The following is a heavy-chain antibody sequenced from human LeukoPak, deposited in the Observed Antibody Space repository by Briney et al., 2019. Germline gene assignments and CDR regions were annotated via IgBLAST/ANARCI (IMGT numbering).Heavy chain of an antibody. J-gene: IGHJ4*02. D-gene: IGHD2-2*01. V-gene: IGHV3-7*01. Sequence: PGGSLRLSCAASGFTFSSYWMSWVRQAPEKGLDWVANINQGGSEKYYVDSVRGRFTISRGNAKNSLYLQMNSLRADDTAVYYCARDVTALDSWGQGTLVTVSS. CDR3: ARDVTALDS. CDR2: INQGGSEK. CDR1: GFTFSSYW.